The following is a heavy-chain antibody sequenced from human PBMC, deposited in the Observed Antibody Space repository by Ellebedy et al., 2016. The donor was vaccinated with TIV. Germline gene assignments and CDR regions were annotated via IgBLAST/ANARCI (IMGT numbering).Heavy chain of an antibody. J-gene: IGHJ4*02. CDR2: IGTAGGT. D-gene: IGHD5-18*01. CDR3: ARVRFGDTAVDY. V-gene: IGHV3-13*01. CDR1: GFTFRSYD. Sequence: GESLKISCAASGFTFRSYDMHWVRQATGKGLEWVSAIGTAGGTSYPGSVKGRFTISRENATNSLYLQMNSLRAEDTAVYYCARVRFGDTAVDYWGQGTLVTVSS.